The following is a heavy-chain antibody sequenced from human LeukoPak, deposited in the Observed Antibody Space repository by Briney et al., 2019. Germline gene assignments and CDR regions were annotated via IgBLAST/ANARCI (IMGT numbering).Heavy chain of an antibody. J-gene: IGHJ4*02. CDR3: ARDYYDSSGYQSFDY. D-gene: IGHD3-22*01. CDR1: GGSISSYY. Sequence: SETLSLTCTVSGGSISSYYWSWIRQPPGKGLEWIGYIYYSGSTNYNPSLKSRVTISVDTSKNQFSLKLSSVTAADTAVYYCARDYYDSSGYQSFDYWGQGTLVTVSS. CDR2: IYYSGST. V-gene: IGHV4-59*01.